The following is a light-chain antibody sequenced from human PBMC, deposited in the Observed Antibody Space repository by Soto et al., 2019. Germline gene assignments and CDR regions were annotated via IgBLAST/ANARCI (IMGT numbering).Light chain of an antibody. J-gene: IGLJ1*01. CDR3: SSYTSSRAYV. CDR1: SSDVGGYNY. Sequence: QSVLTQPASVSGSPGQSITISCTGTSSDVGGYNYVSWYQQQSGKAPKLMIHEVSNRPSGVSNRFSGSKSGNTASLTISGLQAEDEADYDCSSYTSSRAYVFGIGTKVTVL. CDR2: EVS. V-gene: IGLV2-14*01.